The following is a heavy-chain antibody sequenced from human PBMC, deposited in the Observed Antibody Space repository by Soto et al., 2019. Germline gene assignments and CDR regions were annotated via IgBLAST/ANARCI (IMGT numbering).Heavy chain of an antibody. CDR2: INQGGSDK. CDR3: ARDVRYSDY. D-gene: IGHD3-9*01. V-gene: IGHV3-7*01. J-gene: IGHJ4*02. Sequence: GGSLRLSCAASGFPFNTYWMNWVRQAPGKGLEWVANINQGGSDKYYVGSVKGRFTISRDNAKNSLYLQMNSLRAEDTAVYYCARDVRYSDYWGQGTLVTVSS. CDR1: GFPFNTYW.